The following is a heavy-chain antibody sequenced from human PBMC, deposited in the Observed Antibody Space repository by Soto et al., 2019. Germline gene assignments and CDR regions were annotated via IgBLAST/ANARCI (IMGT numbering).Heavy chain of an antibody. CDR1: GFTFGDYW. CDR3: AKLGSGYYTGLYFEY. J-gene: IGHJ4*02. V-gene: IGHV3-7*03. CDR2: MKKDGSEK. Sequence: WSLRLSCAASGFTFGDYWMSWVRQAPGKGLEWVAHMKKDGSEKYYVDSVKGRFTVSRDNTKNSLYLQMNSLRAEDTAVYYCAKLGSGYYTGLYFEYWGQGTLVTVSS. D-gene: IGHD3-3*01.